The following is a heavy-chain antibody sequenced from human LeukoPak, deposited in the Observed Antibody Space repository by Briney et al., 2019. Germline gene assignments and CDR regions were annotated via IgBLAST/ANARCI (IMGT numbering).Heavy chain of an antibody. V-gene: IGHV4-59*01. CDR1: GGSISSYY. CDR3: ATDRGETRDYGGNGKELDI. Sequence: SETLSLTCTVSGGSISSYYWSWIRQPPGKGLEWIGYIYYSGSTNYNPSLKSRVTISVDTSKNQFSLKLSSVTAEDTAVYYCATDRGETRDYGGNGKELDIWGQGTMVTVSS. CDR2: IYYSGST. D-gene: IGHD4-23*01. J-gene: IGHJ3*02.